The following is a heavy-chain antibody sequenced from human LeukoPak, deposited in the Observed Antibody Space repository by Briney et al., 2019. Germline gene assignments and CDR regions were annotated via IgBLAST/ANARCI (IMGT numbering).Heavy chain of an antibody. J-gene: IGHJ4*02. V-gene: IGHV3-48*01. D-gene: IGHD6-19*01. CDR3: ARDSSGWYHFDY. CDR1: GFTFSSYS. Sequence: PGGSLRLSCAASGFTFSSYSMNWVRQAPGKGLEWVSYISSRTSTIYYADSVKGRFTISRDTAKNSLYLQMDSLRAEDTAVYYCARDSSGWYHFDYWGQGTLVTVSS. CDR2: ISSRTSTI.